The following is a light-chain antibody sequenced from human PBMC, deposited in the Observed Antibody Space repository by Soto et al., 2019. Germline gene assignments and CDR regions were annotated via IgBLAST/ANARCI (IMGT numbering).Light chain of an antibody. CDR1: QSISYY. Sequence: DIQMTQSPSTLSASVGDRVTITCRASQSISYYLAWYQQKPGKAPKLLIYDASSLESGVPSRFSGSGSGREFTLTINCLQSDDFATYFCQQYNSFSPWTFGQGTKVEIK. CDR2: DAS. V-gene: IGKV1-5*01. CDR3: QQYNSFSPWT. J-gene: IGKJ1*01.